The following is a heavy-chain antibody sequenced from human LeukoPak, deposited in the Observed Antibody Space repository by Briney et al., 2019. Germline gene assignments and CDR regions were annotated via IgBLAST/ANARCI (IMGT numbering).Heavy chain of an antibody. J-gene: IGHJ4*02. D-gene: IGHD6-19*01. CDR2: TYYRSEWYN. V-gene: IGHV6-1*01. CDR1: GDSVSNNSAA. CDR3: ARAPTPIIAVAGSFDY. Sequence: SQTLSLTCAISGDSVSNNSAAWNWIRQSPSRGLEWLGRTYYRSEWYNDYAVSVKSRITINPDTSKNQFSLQVNSVTPEDTAVYYCARAPTPIIAVAGSFDYWGQGTLVTVSS.